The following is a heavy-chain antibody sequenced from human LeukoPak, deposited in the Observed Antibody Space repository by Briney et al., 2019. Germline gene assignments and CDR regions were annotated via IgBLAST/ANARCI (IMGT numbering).Heavy chain of an antibody. V-gene: IGHV1-69*05. D-gene: IGHD2-2*01. CDR1: GGTFSSYA. CDR3: ARTPGYCSSTSCFYFDY. CDR2: IIPIFGTA. Sequence: VASVKVSCKASGGTFSSYAISWVRQAPGQGLEWMGGIIPIFGTANYAQKFQGRVTITTDESTSTAYMEPSSLRSEDTAVYYCARTPGYCSSTSCFYFDYWGQGTLVTVSS. J-gene: IGHJ4*02.